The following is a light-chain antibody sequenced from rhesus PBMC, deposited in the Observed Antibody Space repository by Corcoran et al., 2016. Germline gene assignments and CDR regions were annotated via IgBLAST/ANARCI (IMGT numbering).Light chain of an antibody. Sequence: DVRMTQSPSSLSASVGDTVTITCRASQGINNYLAWYLQKPGKAPTPLIYSASNLESGVPSRVSGSGAWTYFTLTISSRQPEDFATYYCQQHNNYPPTFGQGTRVEIK. CDR1: QGINNY. J-gene: IGKJ1*01. CDR2: SAS. CDR3: QQHNNYPPT. V-gene: IGKV1S14*01.